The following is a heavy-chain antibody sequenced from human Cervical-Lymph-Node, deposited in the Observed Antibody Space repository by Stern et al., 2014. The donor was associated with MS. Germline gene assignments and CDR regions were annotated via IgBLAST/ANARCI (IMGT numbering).Heavy chain of an antibody. D-gene: IGHD3-3*01. Sequence: QVQMQESGPGLVKPSETLSLTCTVSGGSVSSGSYYWSWIRQPPGKGLEWIWYIYYSGSTNYNPSLKSRVTISVDTSKNQFSLKLSSVTAADTAVYYCARVSYDFWSGYYPFDYWGQGTLVTVSS. CDR3: ARVSYDFWSGYYPFDY. CDR1: GGSVSSGSYY. V-gene: IGHV4-61*01. CDR2: IYYSGST. J-gene: IGHJ4*02.